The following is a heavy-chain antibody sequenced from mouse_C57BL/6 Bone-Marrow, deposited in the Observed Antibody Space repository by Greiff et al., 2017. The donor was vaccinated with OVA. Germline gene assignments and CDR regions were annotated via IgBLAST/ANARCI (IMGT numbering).Heavy chain of an antibody. Sequence: EVKLVESGGDLVKPGGSLKLSCAASGFTFSSYGMSWVRQTPDKRLEWVATISSGGSYTYYPDSVKGRFTISSDHAKNTLYLKMSSLKSEDTAMEYWARVIKGKYYAMDYWGQGTSVTVSS. CDR3: ARVIKGKYYAMDY. J-gene: IGHJ4*01. CDR1: GFTFSSYG. V-gene: IGHV5-6*01. D-gene: IGHD2-4*01. CDR2: ISSGGSYT.